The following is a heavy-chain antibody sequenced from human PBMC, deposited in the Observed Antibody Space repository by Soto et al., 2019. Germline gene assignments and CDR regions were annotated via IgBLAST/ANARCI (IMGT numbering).Heavy chain of an antibody. CDR3: AASDTAMVPANWFDP. V-gene: IGHV4-59*12. Sequence: SETLSLTCTVSGGSISSDYWSWIRQPPGKGLEWIGFIYYSGSINYNPSFGSRVAISVDTSKNQFSLKLSSVTAADTAVYYCAASDTAMVPANWFDPWGQGTLVTVSS. CDR1: GGSISSDY. J-gene: IGHJ5*02. CDR2: IYYSGSI. D-gene: IGHD5-18*01.